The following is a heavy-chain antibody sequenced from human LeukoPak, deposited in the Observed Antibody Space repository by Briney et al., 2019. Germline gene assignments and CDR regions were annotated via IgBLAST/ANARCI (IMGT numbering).Heavy chain of an antibody. J-gene: IGHJ4*02. V-gene: IGHV1-69*13. D-gene: IGHD3-22*01. CDR1: GGTFSSYA. CDR2: IIPIFGTA. Sequence: ASVKVSCKASGGTFSSYAISWVRQAPGQGLEWMGGIIPIFGTANYAQKFQGRVTITADESTSTAYMELSSLRSEDTAVYYCARAPFHYDSSGYSVGSDYWGQGTLVTVSS. CDR3: ARAPFHYDSSGYSVGSDY.